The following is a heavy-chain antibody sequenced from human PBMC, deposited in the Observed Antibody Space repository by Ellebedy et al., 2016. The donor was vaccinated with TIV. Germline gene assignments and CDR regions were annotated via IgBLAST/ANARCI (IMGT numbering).Heavy chain of an antibody. V-gene: IGHV3-23*01. Sequence: PGGSLRLSCATSGFTFSNSAMSWVRQAPGKGLEWVSGISCNGDYTHYADPVKGRFTISRDNSKSTLYLQMNILRAEDTAVYYCAKDLAGMNTVTTPDHWGQGILVTVSS. CDR2: ISCNGDYT. D-gene: IGHD4-11*01. CDR3: AKDLAGMNTVTTPDH. CDR1: GFTFSNSA. J-gene: IGHJ4*02.